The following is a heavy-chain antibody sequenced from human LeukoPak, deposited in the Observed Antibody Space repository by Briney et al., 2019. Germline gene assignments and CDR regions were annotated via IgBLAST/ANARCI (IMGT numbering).Heavy chain of an antibody. V-gene: IGHV3-74*01. CDR2: IKEDGTYT. J-gene: IGHJ4*02. Sequence: PGGSLRLSCAASGFSFSKYWMHWVRQTPGEGLVLVARIKEDGTYTSYSDSVNGRFTISRDNARNTVFLQMNSLRAEDTAVYYCARDFDMGITPGDDFDFWGQGTLVTVSS. CDR1: GFSFSKYW. D-gene: IGHD3-9*01. CDR3: ARDFDMGITPGDDFDF.